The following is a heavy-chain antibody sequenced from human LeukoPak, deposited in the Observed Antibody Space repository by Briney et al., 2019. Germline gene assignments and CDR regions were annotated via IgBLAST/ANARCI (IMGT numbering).Heavy chain of an antibody. CDR3: ARGIVGASTLTNWFDP. J-gene: IGHJ5*02. CDR2: INWNGGST. Sequence: PGGSLRLSCAASGLTFADYGMSWVRQAPGKGVEWVSGINWNGGSTGYADSVKGRFTISRDNAKNSLYLQMNSLRAEDTALYHCARGIVGASTLTNWFDPWGQGTLVTVSS. V-gene: IGHV3-20*01. CDR1: GLTFADYG. D-gene: IGHD1-26*01.